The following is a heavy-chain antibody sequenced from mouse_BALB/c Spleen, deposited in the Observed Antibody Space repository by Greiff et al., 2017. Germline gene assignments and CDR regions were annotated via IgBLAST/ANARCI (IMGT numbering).Heavy chain of an antibody. CDR3: ATLLRLHYAMDY. Sequence: EVQRVESGGGLVKPGGSLKLSCAASGFTFSSYAMSWVRQTPEKRLEWVASISSGGSTYYPDSVKGRFTISRDNARNILYLQMSSLRSEDTAMYYCATLLRLHYAMDYWGQGTSVTVSS. D-gene: IGHD1-2*01. CDR1: GFTFSSYA. CDR2: ISSGGST. J-gene: IGHJ4*01. V-gene: IGHV5-6-5*01.